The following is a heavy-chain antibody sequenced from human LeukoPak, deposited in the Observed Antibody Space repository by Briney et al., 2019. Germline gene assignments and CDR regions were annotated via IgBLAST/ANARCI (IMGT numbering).Heavy chain of an antibody. CDR1: RGTVSRYT. CDR2: IIPIFGTA. CDR3: ARDRVRGIAAAGTPAY. V-gene: IGHV1-69*13. J-gene: IGHJ4*02. Sequence: SVKVSCKASRGTVSRYTISWVRQAPGQGLEWMGGIIPIFGTANYAQKFQGRVTITADESTSTAYMELSSLRSEDTAVYYCARDRVRGIAAAGTPAYWGQGTLVTVSS. D-gene: IGHD6-13*01.